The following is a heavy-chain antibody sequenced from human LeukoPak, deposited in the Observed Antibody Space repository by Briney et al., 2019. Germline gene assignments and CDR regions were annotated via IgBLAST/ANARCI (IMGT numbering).Heavy chain of an antibody. CDR3: ARLVGATTLDY. CDR1: GGSISTSNYY. Sequence: SETLSLTCTVSGGSISTSNYYWGWIRQPPGKGLEWIGIIYYSGSTYYNPSLKSRVTISVDTAKNQFSLKVSSVTAADTAVYFCARLVGATTLDYWGRGTLVTVSS. J-gene: IGHJ4*02. CDR2: IYYSGST. V-gene: IGHV4-39*01. D-gene: IGHD1-26*01.